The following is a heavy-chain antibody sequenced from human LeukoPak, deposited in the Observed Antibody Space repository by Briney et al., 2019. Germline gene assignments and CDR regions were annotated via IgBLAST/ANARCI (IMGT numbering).Heavy chain of an antibody. CDR1: GGTFSSYA. CDR3: ARSIAAAAHVDY. D-gene: IGHD6-13*01. J-gene: IGHJ4*02. Sequence: GASVKVSCKASGGTFSSYAISWLRQAPGQGLEWMGRISPILGIANYSQKFQGRVTITADKSTSTAYMELSSLRSEDTAVYYCARSIAAAAHVDYWGQGTLVTVSS. V-gene: IGHV1-69*04. CDR2: ISPILGIA.